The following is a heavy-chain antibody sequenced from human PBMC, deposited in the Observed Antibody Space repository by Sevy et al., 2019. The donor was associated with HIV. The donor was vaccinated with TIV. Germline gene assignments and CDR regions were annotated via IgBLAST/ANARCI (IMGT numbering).Heavy chain of an antibody. CDR1: GFTFSTYD. CDR2: IWYDGTNK. J-gene: IGHJ4*02. V-gene: IGHV3-33*01. D-gene: IGHD5-12*01. CDR3: ARYRDGYNYDY. Sequence: GGSLRLSCAASGFTFSTYDMHWVRQAPGKGLEWVALIWYDGTNKYYADSVKGRFTISRGNSKNTLSLQMNSLRAEDTAVYYCARYRDGYNYDYWGQGTLVTVSS.